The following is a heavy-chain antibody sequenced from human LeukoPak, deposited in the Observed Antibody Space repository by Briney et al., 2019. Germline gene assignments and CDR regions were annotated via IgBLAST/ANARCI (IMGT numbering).Heavy chain of an antibody. CDR3: ATLEMATIFDY. CDR1: GYSFTSYW. V-gene: IGHV5-51*07. Sequence: GESLKISCKGSGYSFTSYWIGWVHQLPGKGLEWMGIIYPGDSDTRYSPSFQGQVTISADKSISTAYLQWSSLKASDTAMYYCATLEMATIFDYWGQGTLVTVSS. D-gene: IGHD5-24*01. CDR2: IYPGDSDT. J-gene: IGHJ4*02.